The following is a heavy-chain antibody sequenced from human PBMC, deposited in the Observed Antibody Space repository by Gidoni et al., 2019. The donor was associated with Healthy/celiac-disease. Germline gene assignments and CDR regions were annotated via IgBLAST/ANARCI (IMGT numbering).Heavy chain of an antibody. J-gene: IGHJ3*02. CDR2: IKQDGSEK. CDR3: ARPFFSWSGYYPGAFDI. CDR1: GFTFSSYW. V-gene: IGHV3-7*03. D-gene: IGHD3-3*01. Sequence: EVQLVESGGGLVQPGGSLRLSCAASGFTFSSYWMSWVRQAPGKGLEWVANIKQDGSEKYYVDSVKGRFTISRDNAKNSLYLQMNSLRAEDTAVYYCARPFFSWSGYYPGAFDIWGQGTMVTVS.